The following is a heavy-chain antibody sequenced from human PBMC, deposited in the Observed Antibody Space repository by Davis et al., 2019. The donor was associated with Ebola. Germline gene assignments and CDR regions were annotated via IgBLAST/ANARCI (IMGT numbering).Heavy chain of an antibody. J-gene: IGHJ4*02. D-gene: IGHD6-19*01. V-gene: IGHV3-53*05. CDR2: IYDQST. CDR3: ATTQWLREFDN. Sequence: GESLKISCAASGFIVNKNCMGWARQAPGKGLEWVSVIYDQSTAYADSVRGRFIISRDKSNNTLYLEMNSLRVDDTAVYYCATTQWLREFDNWGQGTLVTVSS. CDR1: GFIVNKNC.